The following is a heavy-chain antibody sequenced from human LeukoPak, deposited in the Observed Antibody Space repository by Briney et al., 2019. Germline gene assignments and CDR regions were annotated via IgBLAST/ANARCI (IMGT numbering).Heavy chain of an antibody. CDR2: IIPIFDSA. CDR1: GGPFAKYA. D-gene: IGHD4/OR15-4a*01. V-gene: IGHV1-69*05. CDR3: AGSLSPIRRLLTIRRREGENVAEYFFAS. J-gene: IGHJ4*02. Sequence: ASVKVSRKASGGPFAKYAFNWLRQAPGQGLEWVGGIIPIFDSANYAQRFQDRVTITTDESTSTAYMELRSLKSEDTAVYYCAGSLSPIRRLLTIRRREGENVAEYFFASWGQGTLVTVFS.